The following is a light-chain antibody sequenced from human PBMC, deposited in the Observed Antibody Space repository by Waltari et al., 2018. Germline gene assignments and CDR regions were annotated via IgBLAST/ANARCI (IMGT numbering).Light chain of an antibody. CDR2: DVT. V-gene: IGLV2-11*01. J-gene: IGLJ3*02. CDR3: CSFAGSYTWV. CDR1: SSDVGGYKH. Sequence: QSALTQPRSVSGSPGQSVTIPCTGTSSDVGGYKHVSWYQQHPGKAPKRIFYDVTERPSGVPDRSSGSKSGNMASLTIAGLQPEDEADYYCCSFAGSYTWVFGGGTKVTVL.